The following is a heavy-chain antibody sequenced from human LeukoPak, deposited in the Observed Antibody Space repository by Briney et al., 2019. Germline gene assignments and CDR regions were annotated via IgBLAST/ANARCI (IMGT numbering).Heavy chain of an antibody. D-gene: IGHD3-22*01. V-gene: IGHV4-39*01. CDR2: IYYSGST. CDR1: GGSISSSSYY. Sequence: PSETLSLTCTVSGGSISSSSYYWGWIRQPPGKGLEWIGSIYYSGSTYYNPSLKSRVTISVDTSKNQFSLKLSSVTAADTAVYYCAKNAKYYDSSGYYLRYYYMDVWGKGTTVTISS. J-gene: IGHJ6*03. CDR3: AKNAKYYDSSGYYLRYYYMDV.